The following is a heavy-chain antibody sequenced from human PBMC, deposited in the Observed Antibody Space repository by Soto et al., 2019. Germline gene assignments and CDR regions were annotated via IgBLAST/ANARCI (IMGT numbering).Heavy chain of an antibody. CDR1: GFTFSSYA. D-gene: IGHD3-22*01. CDR2: VSYEGSVK. J-gene: IGHJ4*02. Sequence: GRSLRLSCAASGFTFSSYAMHWVRQAPGKGLEWVAVVSYEGSVKYYADSVKGRFAISRDNSMNSLYLQMNSLTSEDTAVYFCAKGATNYYDGSGPIDYWGQGTLVTVSS. V-gene: IGHV3-30*09. CDR3: AKGATNYYDGSGPIDY.